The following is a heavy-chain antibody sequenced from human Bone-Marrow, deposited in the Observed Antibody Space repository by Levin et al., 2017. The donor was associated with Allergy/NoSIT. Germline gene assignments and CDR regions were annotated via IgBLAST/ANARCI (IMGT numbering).Heavy chain of an antibody. CDR1: GFTFGSHW. V-gene: IGHV3-74*01. CDR3: ARDATTGRYFDL. CDR2: INTEGTRT. J-gene: IGHJ2*01. D-gene: IGHD2-8*02. Sequence: GESLKISCAVSGFTFGSHWMHWVRQAPGKGLEWVSRINTEGTRTTYADSVEGRFSISRDNAKNTLYLHMIGLRAEDTAVYYCARDATTGRYFDLWGRGTRVDVSS.